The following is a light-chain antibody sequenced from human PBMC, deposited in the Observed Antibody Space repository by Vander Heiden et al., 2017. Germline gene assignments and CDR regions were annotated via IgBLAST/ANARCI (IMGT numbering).Light chain of an antibody. CDR1: QSVSST. Sequence: EIVMTQSPATLSVSPGERATLPCRASQSVSSTLAWYQQKPGQAPRLLIYGASTRTTGIPARFSGSGSATEFTLTISILHSEDFAVYYCQQDNNWPWTFGPGTKVEIK. CDR3: QQDNNWPWT. CDR2: GAS. V-gene: IGKV3-15*01. J-gene: IGKJ1*01.